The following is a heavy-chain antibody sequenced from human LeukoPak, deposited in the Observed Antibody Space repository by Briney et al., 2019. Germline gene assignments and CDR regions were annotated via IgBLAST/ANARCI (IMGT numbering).Heavy chain of an antibody. V-gene: IGHV5-51*01. Sequence: GESLQISCKGSGYSFTSYWIGWVRQMPGKGLEWMGIIYPGDSDTRYSPSFQGQVTISADKSISTAYLQWSSLKASDTAMYYCARRTTYYYDSSGRAPDRAFDIWGQGTMVTVSS. CDR1: GYSFTSYW. CDR2: IYPGDSDT. CDR3: ARRTTYYYDSSGRAPDRAFDI. J-gene: IGHJ3*02. D-gene: IGHD3-22*01.